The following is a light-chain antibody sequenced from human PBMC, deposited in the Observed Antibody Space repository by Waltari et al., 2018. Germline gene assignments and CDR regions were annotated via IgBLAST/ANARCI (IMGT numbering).Light chain of an antibody. CDR3: QQYFSAPWT. Sequence: DNVMTQSPDSLAGSLGERATLNCKASPSVFHTSHNTDYLAWHQHKPGQPPKLLFYWASTRGSGVPDRFSGSGSGTDFTLTISSLQSEDVAIYYCQQYFSAPWTFGQGTKVEIK. V-gene: IGKV4-1*01. CDR1: PSVFHTSHNTDY. J-gene: IGKJ1*01. CDR2: WAS.